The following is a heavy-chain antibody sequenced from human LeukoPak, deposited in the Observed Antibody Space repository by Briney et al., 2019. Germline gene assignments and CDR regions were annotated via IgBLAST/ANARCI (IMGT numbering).Heavy chain of an antibody. CDR2: ISYDGSNK. Sequence: GGSLRLSCAASGFTFSSYAMHWVRQAPGKGLEWVAVISYDGSNKYYADSMKGRFTISRDSSKNTLYLQMNSLRAEDTAVYYCARDRYCSSTSCYDDYWGQGTLVTVSS. D-gene: IGHD2-2*01. CDR1: GFTFSSYA. J-gene: IGHJ4*02. CDR3: ARDRYCSSTSCYDDY. V-gene: IGHV3-30-3*01.